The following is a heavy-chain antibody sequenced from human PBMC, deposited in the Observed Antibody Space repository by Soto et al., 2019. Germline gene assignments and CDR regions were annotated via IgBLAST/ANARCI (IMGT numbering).Heavy chain of an antibody. V-gene: IGHV4-30-2*01. CDR1: GGSISSGGYS. J-gene: IGHJ3*02. Sequence: QLQLQESGSGLVKPSQTLSLTCAVSGGSISSGGYSWSWIRQPPGKGLEWIGYIYHSGSTYYNPSLKSRVTISVDRSKNQFSLKLSSVTAADTAVYYCARFGGSSGWYEGAFDIWGQGTMVTVSS. CDR3: ARFGGSSGWYEGAFDI. D-gene: IGHD6-19*01. CDR2: IYHSGST.